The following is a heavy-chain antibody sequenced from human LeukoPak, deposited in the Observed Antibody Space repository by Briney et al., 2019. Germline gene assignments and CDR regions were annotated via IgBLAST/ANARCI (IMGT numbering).Heavy chain of an antibody. CDR2: ITSSTSYT. D-gene: IGHD3-10*01. CDR3: ARVHYYGSGSYFPLDY. J-gene: IGHJ4*02. Sequence: GGSLRLSCAASGFTFSDYYMSWIRQAPGKGLEWVSYITSSTSYTSYADSVKGRFTISRDNAKNSLYLQMNSLGAEDTAVYYCARVHYYGSGSYFPLDYWGQGTLVTVSS. CDR1: GFTFSDYY. V-gene: IGHV3-11*05.